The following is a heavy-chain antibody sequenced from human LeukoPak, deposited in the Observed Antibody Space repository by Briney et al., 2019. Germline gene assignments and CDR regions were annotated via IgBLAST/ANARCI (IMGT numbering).Heavy chain of an antibody. J-gene: IGHJ4*02. CDR3: ARGQFIAARYYFDY. Sequence: ASVKVSCKASGYTFTGYYMHWVRQAPGQGLEWMGWINPNSGGTNYAQKFQGRVTMTRDTSIGTAYMELSRLRSDDTAVYYCARGQFIAARYYFDYWGQGTLVTVSS. D-gene: IGHD6-6*01. V-gene: IGHV1-2*02. CDR1: GYTFTGYY. CDR2: INPNSGGT.